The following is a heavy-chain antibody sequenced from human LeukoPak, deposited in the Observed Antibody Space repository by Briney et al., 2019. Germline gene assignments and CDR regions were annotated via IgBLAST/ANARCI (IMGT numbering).Heavy chain of an antibody. D-gene: IGHD5-24*01. CDR1: GFTFSSYG. V-gene: IGHV3-30*18. J-gene: IGHJ6*02. Sequence: PGGSLRLSCAASGFTFSSYGLHWVRQAPGRGLQWVAVILYDGSNKFYADSVQGRFTISRDSSKNTLYLQMDSLRAEDTAVYYCAKIPRRDGYISHYYYYGMDVWGQGTTVTVSS. CDR2: ILYDGSNK. CDR3: AKIPRRDGYISHYYYYGMDV.